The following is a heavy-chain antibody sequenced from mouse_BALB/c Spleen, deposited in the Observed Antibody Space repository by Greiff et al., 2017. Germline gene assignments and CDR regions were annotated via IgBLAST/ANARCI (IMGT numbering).Heavy chain of an antibody. CDR1: GFNIKDYY. J-gene: IGHJ4*01. V-gene: IGHV14-4*02. Sequence: VQLQQSGAELVRSGASVKLSCTASGFNIKDYYMHWVKQRPEQGLEWIGWIDPENGDTEYAPKFQGKATMTADTSSNTAYLQLSSLTSEDTAVYYCIKNAMDYWGQGTSVTVSS. CDR3: IKNAMDY. CDR2: IDPENGDT. D-gene: IGHD1-3*01.